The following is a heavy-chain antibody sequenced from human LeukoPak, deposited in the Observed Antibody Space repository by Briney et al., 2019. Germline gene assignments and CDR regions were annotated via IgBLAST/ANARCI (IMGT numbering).Heavy chain of an antibody. CDR3: AKDLNPRQTLGLHFDY. J-gene: IGHJ4*02. CDR1: GFTFSSYA. Sequence: GGSLRLSCAASGFTFSSYAMSWVRQAPGKGLEWVSAISGSGGSTYYADSVKGRFTISRDNSKNTLYLQMNSLRAEDTAVYYCAKDLNPRQTLGLHFDYWGQGTLVTVSS. CDR2: ISGSGGST. V-gene: IGHV3-23*01.